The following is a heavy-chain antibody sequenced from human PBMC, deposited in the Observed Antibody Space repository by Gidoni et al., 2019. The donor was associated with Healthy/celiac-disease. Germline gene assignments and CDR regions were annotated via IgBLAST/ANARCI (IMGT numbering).Heavy chain of an antibody. CDR2: INHSGST. V-gene: IGHV4-34*01. CDR3: ARGRRTSMVDY. Sequence: QVQLPQWGAGLLKPSETLYLTCAGYGGSFSGYSWSWIRQPPGKGLEWIGEINHSGSTNYNPSLKSRVTISVDTSKNQFSLKLSSVTAADTAVYYCARGRRTSMVDYWGQGTLVTVS. J-gene: IGHJ4*02. D-gene: IGHD3-10*01. CDR1: GGSFSGYS.